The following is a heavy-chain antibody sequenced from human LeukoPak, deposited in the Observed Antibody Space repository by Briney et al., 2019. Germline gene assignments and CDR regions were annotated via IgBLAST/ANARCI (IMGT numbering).Heavy chain of an antibody. CDR1: GFTFDDYG. V-gene: IGHV3-20*04. Sequence: GGSLRLSCAASGFTFDDYGMSWVRQAPGKGLEWVSGINWNGGSTVYADSVKGRFTISRDNAKNSLYLQMNSLRAEDTALYYCARRQDNDFWSGYSSYYFDYWGQGTLVTVSS. CDR2: INWNGGST. CDR3: ARRQDNDFWSGYSSYYFDY. J-gene: IGHJ4*02. D-gene: IGHD3-3*01.